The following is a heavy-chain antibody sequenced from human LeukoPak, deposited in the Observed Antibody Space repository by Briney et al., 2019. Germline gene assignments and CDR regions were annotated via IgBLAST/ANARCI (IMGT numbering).Heavy chain of an antibody. CDR3: AGNSPGGSIAEGDWFDP. J-gene: IGHJ5*02. V-gene: IGHV1-3*01. D-gene: IGHD3-16*01. Sequence: ASVKVSCKSSGYTFNVHWVRQAPGQRLEWMGWIHAGNGKTKYSQKFQGRVTFIWDTSATTAYMELSSLTSADTAIYYCAGNSPGGSIAEGDWFDPWGQGTLVTVSS. CDR2: IHAGNGKT. CDR1: GYTFN.